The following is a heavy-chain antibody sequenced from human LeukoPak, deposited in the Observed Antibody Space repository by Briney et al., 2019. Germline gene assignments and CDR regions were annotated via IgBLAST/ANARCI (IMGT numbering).Heavy chain of an antibody. V-gene: IGHV4-30-2*03. Sequence: SQTLSLTCTVSGGSVSSGNYYWSWIRQPAGKGLEWIGSIYYSGSTYYNPSLKSRVTISVDTSKNQFSLKLSSVTAADTAVYYCARHDEMATIIDYWGQGTLVTVSS. J-gene: IGHJ4*02. CDR2: IYYSGST. CDR3: ARHDEMATIIDY. D-gene: IGHD5-24*01. CDR1: GGSVSSGNYY.